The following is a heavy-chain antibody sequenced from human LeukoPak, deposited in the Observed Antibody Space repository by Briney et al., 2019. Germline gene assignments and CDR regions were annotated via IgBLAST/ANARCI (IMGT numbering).Heavy chain of an antibody. CDR1: GFTFSDYY. CDR3: ARDPDAGDAFDI. Sequence: GGSLRLSCAASGFTFSDYYMSWIRQAPGNGLEWVSYISSSGSTIYYADSVKGRFTISRDNAKNSLYLQMNSLRAEDTAVYYCARDPDAGDAFDIWGQGTMVTVSS. V-gene: IGHV3-11*01. D-gene: IGHD3-10*01. J-gene: IGHJ3*02. CDR2: ISSSGSTI.